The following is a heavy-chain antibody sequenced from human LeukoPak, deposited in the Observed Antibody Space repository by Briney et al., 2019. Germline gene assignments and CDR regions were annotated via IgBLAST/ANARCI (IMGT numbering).Heavy chain of an antibody. V-gene: IGHV4-59*01. CDR2: IYYSGST. Sequence: SETLSLTCTVSGGSISSYYWSWIRQPPGKGLEWIGYIYYSGSTNFNPSLKSRVTISVDTSKNQFSLKLNSVTATDTAVYYCARASGGNSIYWGQGTLVTVSS. J-gene: IGHJ4*02. CDR1: GGSISSYY. D-gene: IGHD2-21*02. CDR3: ARASGGNSIY.